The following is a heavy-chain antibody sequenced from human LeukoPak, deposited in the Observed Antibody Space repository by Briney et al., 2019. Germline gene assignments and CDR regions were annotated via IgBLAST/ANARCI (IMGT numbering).Heavy chain of an antibody. CDR2: IYSGGST. V-gene: IGHV3-53*04. Sequence: GGSLRLSCAASGFTVSSNYMSWVRQAPGKGLEWVSVIYSGGSTYYADSVKGRFTISRHNSNNTLYLQMNSLRAEDTAVYYCARVFFYGDYGAFDYWGQGALVTVSS. CDR3: ARVFFYGDYGAFDY. D-gene: IGHD4-17*01. CDR1: GFTVSSNY. J-gene: IGHJ4*02.